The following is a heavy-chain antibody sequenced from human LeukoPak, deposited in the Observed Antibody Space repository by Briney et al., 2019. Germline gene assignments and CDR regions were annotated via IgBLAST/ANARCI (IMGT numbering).Heavy chain of an antibody. CDR2: IRYDGSNK. CDR1: GFTFSSYG. D-gene: IGHD3-3*01. Sequence: GGSLRLSCAASGFTFSSYGMHWVRQAPGKGLEWVAFIRYDGSNKYYADSVKGRFTISRDNSKNTLYLQMNSLRAEDTAVYYCAKEGGIEYYDFWSGYYTPYYFDYWGQGTLVTVSS. V-gene: IGHV3-30*02. J-gene: IGHJ4*02. CDR3: AKEGGIEYYDFWSGYYTPYYFDY.